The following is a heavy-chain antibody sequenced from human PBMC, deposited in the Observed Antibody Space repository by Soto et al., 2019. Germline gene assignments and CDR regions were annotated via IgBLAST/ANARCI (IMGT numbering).Heavy chain of an antibody. J-gene: IGHJ4*02. D-gene: IGHD2-2*03. Sequence: EVQVLESGGGLVQPGGSLRLSCAATGFTFSDFAMSWVRQAPGKGLEWVSRIYGGGNGPHYADSVKGRVTISRDNSKNTFYLQMNCLRAEDTALYYCAKMEGMDPWAYSFDYWGQGTLVTVSS. CDR3: AKMEGMDPWAYSFDY. CDR1: GFTFSDFA. CDR2: IYGGGNGP. V-gene: IGHV3-23*01.